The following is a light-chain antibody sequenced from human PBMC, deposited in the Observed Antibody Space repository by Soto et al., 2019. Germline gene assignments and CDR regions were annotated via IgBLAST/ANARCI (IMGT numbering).Light chain of an antibody. CDR1: ESVSSSD. Sequence: EIVLAQSPGTLSLSPGERATLSCRASESVSSSDLAWYQKKPGQAPRLLIYGASNRATGIPDRFSGSGSGTHFTLTISRLEPGDFAVYYCQHFGGTTFTFGQGTRLEIK. CDR2: GAS. J-gene: IGKJ5*01. CDR3: QHFGGTTFT. V-gene: IGKV3-20*01.